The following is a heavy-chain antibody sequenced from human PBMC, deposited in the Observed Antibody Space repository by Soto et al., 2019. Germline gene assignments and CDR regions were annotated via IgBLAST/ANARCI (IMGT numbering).Heavy chain of an antibody. Sequence: SETLSLTCAVSGGSISSSNWWSWVRQPPGKGLEWIGEIYHSGSTNYNPSLKSRVTISVDKSKNQFSLKLCSVTAADTAVYYCARWAEPPSYYDFWSGLDYWGQGTLVTVSS. CDR2: IYHSGST. D-gene: IGHD3-3*01. CDR1: GGSISSSNW. V-gene: IGHV4-4*02. J-gene: IGHJ4*02. CDR3: ARWAEPPSYYDFWSGLDY.